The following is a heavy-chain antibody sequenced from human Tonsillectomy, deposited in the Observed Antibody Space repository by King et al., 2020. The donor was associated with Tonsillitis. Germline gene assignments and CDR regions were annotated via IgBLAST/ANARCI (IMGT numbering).Heavy chain of an antibody. CDR1: GFSVSYNY. CDR3: ASHYCSGGSCYIDS. D-gene: IGHD2-15*01. J-gene: IGHJ4*02. Sequence: VQLVESGGGLIQPGGSLRLSCVVSGFSVSYNYMSWVRQAPGKGLEWVSLIYSAGTTSYADSVKGRFTLSKDNSKNTLYLQMNTLRADDTARYYCASHYCSGGSCYIDSWGQGALVTGSS. CDR2: IYSAGTT. V-gene: IGHV3-53*01.